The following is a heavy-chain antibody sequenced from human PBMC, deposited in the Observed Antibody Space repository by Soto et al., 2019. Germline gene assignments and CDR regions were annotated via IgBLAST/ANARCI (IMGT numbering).Heavy chain of an antibody. CDR1: GFTFSNAW. Sequence: EVQLVESGGGLVKPGGFLRLSCAASGFTFSNAWMSWVRQAPGKGLEWVGRIKSKTDGGTTDYAAPVKGRFTISRDDSKNTLYLQMNSLKTEDTAVYYCTTVQYYYDSSGYSSYYYYYGMDVWGQGTTVTVSS. CDR3: TTVQYYYDSSGYSSYYYYYGMDV. V-gene: IGHV3-15*01. J-gene: IGHJ6*02. D-gene: IGHD3-22*01. CDR2: IKSKTDGGTT.